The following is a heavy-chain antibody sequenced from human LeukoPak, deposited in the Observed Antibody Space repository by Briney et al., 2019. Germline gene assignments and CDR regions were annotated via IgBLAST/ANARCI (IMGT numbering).Heavy chain of an antibody. CDR1: GGSISSSNW. CDR3: AQATAHDAFDI. CDR2: IYHSGST. V-gene: IGHV4-4*02. D-gene: IGHD2-21*02. Sequence: PSETLSLTCAVSGGSISSSNWWSWVRQPPGKGLEWIGEIYHSGSTNYNPSLKSRVTISVDKSKNQFSRKLSSVTDADAAVYYCAQATAHDAFDIWGQGTMVTVSS. J-gene: IGHJ3*02.